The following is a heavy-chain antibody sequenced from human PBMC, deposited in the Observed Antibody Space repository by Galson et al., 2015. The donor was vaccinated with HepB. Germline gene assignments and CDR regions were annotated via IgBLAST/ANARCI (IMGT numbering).Heavy chain of an antibody. V-gene: IGHV3-73*01. J-gene: IGHJ4*02. CDR2: IGSNADSIPT. CDR1: GFTFSCAS. CDR3: IRMGNTAGYSSS. D-gene: IGHD6-13*01. Sequence: SLRLSCATSGFTFSCASIHWVRQASGKGLEWVGRIGSNADSIPTAYTASVKCRITIARDDSRNTSHLQRNRLKTEDTAVYYSIRMGNTAGYSSSGVQGTLVTVS.